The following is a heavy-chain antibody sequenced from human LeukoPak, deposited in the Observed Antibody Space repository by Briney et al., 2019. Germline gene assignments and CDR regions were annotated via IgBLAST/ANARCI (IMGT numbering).Heavy chain of an antibody. Sequence: LTGGSLRLSCAVSGFNVSSNYLNWVRQAPGKGPEWVSVIYSGGSTYYADSAKGRFTISRDNSKNTLYLQMNSLRAEDTAVYHCARVDSRTAQFDYWGQGTLVTVPS. CDR1: GFNVSSNY. V-gene: IGHV3-66*01. D-gene: IGHD6-13*01. CDR3: ARVDSRTAQFDY. J-gene: IGHJ4*02. CDR2: IYSGGST.